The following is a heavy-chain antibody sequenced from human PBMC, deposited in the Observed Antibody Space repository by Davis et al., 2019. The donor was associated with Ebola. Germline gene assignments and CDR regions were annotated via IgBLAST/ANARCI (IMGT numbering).Heavy chain of an antibody. CDR1: GYTFTGYY. Sequence: ASVKVSCKASGYTFTGYYMHWVRQAPGQGLEWMGWINPNSGGTNYAQKFQGRVTMTRDTSISTAYMELSRLRSDDTAVYYCARDGEDDGDYIYYYYGMDVWGQGTTVTVSS. J-gene: IGHJ6*02. D-gene: IGHD4-17*01. V-gene: IGHV1-2*02. CDR2: INPNSGGT. CDR3: ARDGEDDGDYIYYYYGMDV.